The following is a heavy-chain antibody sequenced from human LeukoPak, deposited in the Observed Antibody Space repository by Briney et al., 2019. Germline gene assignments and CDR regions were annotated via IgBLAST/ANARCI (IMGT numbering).Heavy chain of an antibody. D-gene: IGHD6-13*01. CDR1: GFTFSDYY. CDR3: ARARIAAAGRYFQH. V-gene: IGHV3-11*04. CDR2: ISSSGSTI. Sequence: GGSLRLSCAASGFTFSDYYMSWIRQAPGKGLEWVSYISSSGSTIYYADSVKGRFTISRDNAKNSLYLQMNSLRAEDTAVYYCARARIAAAGRYFQHWGQGTLVTVSS. J-gene: IGHJ1*01.